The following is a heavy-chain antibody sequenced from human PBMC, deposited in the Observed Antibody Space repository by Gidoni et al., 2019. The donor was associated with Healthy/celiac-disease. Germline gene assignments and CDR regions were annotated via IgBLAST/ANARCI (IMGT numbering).Heavy chain of an antibody. CDR3: ARATVTMYYYYYGMDV. D-gene: IGHD4-17*01. CDR1: GFTFLTYA. Sequence: QVQLVESGGGVVQPGRSLRLSCAASGFTFLTYAMHWDRLAPGKGLEWVAVISYDGSNKYYADSVKGRFTISRDNSKNTLYLQMNSLRAEDTAVYYCARATVTMYYYYYGMDVWGQGTTVTVSS. V-gene: IGHV3-30*04. CDR2: ISYDGSNK. J-gene: IGHJ6*02.